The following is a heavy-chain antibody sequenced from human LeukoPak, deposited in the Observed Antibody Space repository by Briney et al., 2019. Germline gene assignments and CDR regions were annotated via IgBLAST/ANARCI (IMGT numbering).Heavy chain of an antibody. J-gene: IGHJ4*02. D-gene: IGHD2-21*02. V-gene: IGHV3-7*01. CDR3: GRDGVTSSVDY. CDR2: IKEDGSRK. CDR1: GFTFSSHW. Sequence: GGSLRLSCAASGFTFSSHWLSWVRQAPGKGVEWVANIKEDGSRKYYVGSVKGRFTISRDNAKNSLYLQMNSLRAEDTAIYYCGRDGVTSSVDYWGQGTLVTVSS.